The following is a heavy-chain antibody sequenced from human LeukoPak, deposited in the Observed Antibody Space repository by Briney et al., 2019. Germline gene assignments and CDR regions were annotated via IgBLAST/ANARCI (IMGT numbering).Heavy chain of an antibody. CDR3: ARDRGCSSTSCFQNYFDY. CDR1: GFTFSAYE. J-gene: IGHJ4*02. D-gene: IGHD2-2*01. V-gene: IGHV3-48*03. CDR2: ISSSGRTI. Sequence: GGSLRLSCAASGFTFSAYEMNWVRQAPGKGLEWVSYISSSGRTIYYADSVKGRFTISRDNAKNSLFPQMNSLRAEDTAVYYCARDRGCSSTSCFQNYFDYWGQGTLVTVSS.